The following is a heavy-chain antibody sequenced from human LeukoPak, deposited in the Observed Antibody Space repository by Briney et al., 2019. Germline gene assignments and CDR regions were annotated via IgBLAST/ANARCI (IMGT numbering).Heavy chain of an antibody. CDR2: INPNSGGP. D-gene: IGHD2-2*01. V-gene: IGHV1-2*02. CDR1: GYTFTGYY. CDR3: AREVVPAATFP. Sequence: GASVKVSCKASGYTFTGYYMHWVRQAPGQGLEWMGWINPNSGGPNYAQKFQARVTMTRDTSISTAYMELSRLRSDDTAVYYCAREVVPAATFPWGQGTLVTVSS. J-gene: IGHJ5*02.